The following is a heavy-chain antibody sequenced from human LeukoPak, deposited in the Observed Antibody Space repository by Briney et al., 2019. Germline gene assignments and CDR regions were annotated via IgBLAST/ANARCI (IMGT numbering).Heavy chain of an antibody. CDR1: EFSVGSNY. CDR2: IYSGGST. D-gene: IGHD2-8*01. J-gene: IGHJ4*02. Sequence: PGGSLRLSCAASEFSVGSNYVTWVRQAPGKGLEWVSLIYSGGSTYYADSVKGRFTISRDNSKNTLYLLLNSLRVEDTALYYCAKAFGTNGYFQLPIDFWGQGTLVTVSS. V-gene: IGHV3-53*01. CDR3: AKAFGTNGYFQLPIDF.